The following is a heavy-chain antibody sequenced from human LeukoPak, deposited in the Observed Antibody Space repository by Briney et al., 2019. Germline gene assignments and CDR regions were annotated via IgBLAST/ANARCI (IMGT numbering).Heavy chain of an antibody. CDR3: ARALTSAWFGELFQYNWFDP. V-gene: IGHV4-59*05. J-gene: IGHJ5*02. D-gene: IGHD3-10*01. Sequence: SETLSLTCTVSGGSISSYYWSWIRQPAGKGLEWIGSIYYSGSTYYNPSLKSRVTISVDTSKNQFSLKLSSVTAADTAVYYCARALTSAWFGELFQYNWFDPWGQGTLVTVSS. CDR2: IYYSGST. CDR1: GGSISSYY.